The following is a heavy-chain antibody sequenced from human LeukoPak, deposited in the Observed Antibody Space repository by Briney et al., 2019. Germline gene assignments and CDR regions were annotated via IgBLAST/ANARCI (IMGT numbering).Heavy chain of an antibody. V-gene: IGHV1-69*04. CDR1: GGTFSSYA. CDR2: IIPIFGIA. Sequence: SVKVSCKASGGTFSSYAISWVRQAPGRGLEWMGRIIPIFGIANYAQKFQGGVTITADKSTSTAYMELSSLRSEDTAVYYCARTTCYYCGGDTDYYYYGMDVWGQGTTVTVSS. J-gene: IGHJ6*02. CDR3: ARTTCYYCGGDTDYYYYGMDV. D-gene: IGHD2-21*02.